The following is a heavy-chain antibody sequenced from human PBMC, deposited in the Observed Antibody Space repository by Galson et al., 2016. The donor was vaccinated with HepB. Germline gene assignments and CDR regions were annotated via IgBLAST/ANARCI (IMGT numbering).Heavy chain of an antibody. V-gene: IGHV1-3*01. CDR2: INAGNGNT. Sequence: SVKVSCKASGYTFTYYSIHWVRQAPGQRLEWMGWINAGNGNTRYSQKFQGRVTITGDTSASTAYMDLSGLRSEDTAVYYCAIKRGTPATTERNWFDPWGQGTLVTVSS. CDR1: GYTFTYYS. CDR3: AIKRGTPATTERNWFDP. D-gene: IGHD4-11*01. J-gene: IGHJ5*02.